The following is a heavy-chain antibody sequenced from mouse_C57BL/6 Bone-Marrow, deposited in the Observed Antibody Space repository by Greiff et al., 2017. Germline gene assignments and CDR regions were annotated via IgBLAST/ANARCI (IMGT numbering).Heavy chain of an antibody. V-gene: IGHV14-4*01. J-gene: IGHJ3*01. CDR3: ARSDSSSWFAY. CDR2: IDPENGDT. CDR1: GFNIKDDY. Sequence: EVQLQQSGAELVRPGASVKLSCTASGFNIKDDYMHWVKQRPEQGLEWIGWIDPENGDTEYASKFQGKATITADTSSNTAYLQLSSLTSEDSAVYYCARSDSSSWFAYWGQGTLVTVSA. D-gene: IGHD1-1*01.